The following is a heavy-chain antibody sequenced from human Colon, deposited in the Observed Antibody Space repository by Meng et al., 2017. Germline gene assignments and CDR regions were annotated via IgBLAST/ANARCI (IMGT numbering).Heavy chain of an antibody. CDR1: GGSIKSGGYH. J-gene: IGHJ4*02. V-gene: IGHV4-31*03. CDR2: MSDSETT. D-gene: IGHD4-17*01. CDR3: ARDTLYGTDY. Sequence: QGHLHDSGPGLVRPSDDLSLVCTVSGGSIKSGGYHWSWVRQHPGKGLEYIGFMSDSETTDYNPSLRSRVSISEIGSSKNQFSLTLRSVTAADTATYFCARDTLYGTDYWGQGVLVTVSS.